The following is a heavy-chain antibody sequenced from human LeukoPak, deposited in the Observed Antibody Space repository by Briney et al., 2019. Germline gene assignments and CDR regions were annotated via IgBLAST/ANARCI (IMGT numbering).Heavy chain of an antibody. CDR3: AREGWEQPSYYYYYMDV. CDR2: ISYDGSNK. CDR1: GFTFSSYA. D-gene: IGHD1-26*01. Sequence: GGSLRLSCAASGFTFSSYAMHWVRQAPGKGLEWVAVISYDGSNKYYADSVKGRFTISRDNSKNTLYLQMNSLRAEDTAVYYCAREGWEQPSYYYYYMDVWGKGTTVTVSS. V-gene: IGHV3-30-3*01. J-gene: IGHJ6*03.